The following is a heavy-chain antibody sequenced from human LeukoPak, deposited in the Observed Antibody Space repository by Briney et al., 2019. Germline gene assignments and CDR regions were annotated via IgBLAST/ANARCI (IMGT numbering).Heavy chain of an antibody. Sequence: GASVKVSFKASGYTFTGYYMHWVRQAPGQGLEWMGWINPNSGGTNYAQKFQGRVTMTSDTSISTAYMELSRLRSDATAVYYCARAATWIQRWLISVYWGQEALVTVSS. D-gene: IGHD5-18*01. CDR1: GYTFTGYY. V-gene: IGHV1-2*02. CDR3: ARAATWIQRWLISVY. J-gene: IGHJ4*02. CDR2: INPNSGGT.